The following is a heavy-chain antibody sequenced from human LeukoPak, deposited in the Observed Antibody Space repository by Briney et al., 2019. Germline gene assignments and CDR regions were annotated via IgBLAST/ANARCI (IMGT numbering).Heavy chain of an antibody. D-gene: IGHD6-19*01. CDR3: ARISGPFEGWYFDL. CDR2: ISYDGSNK. J-gene: IGHJ2*01. V-gene: IGHV3-30*03. Sequence: ISYDGSNKYYTDSVKGRFTISRDNSKNTLYLQMNSLRAEDTAVYYCARISGPFEGWYFDLWGRGTLVTVSS.